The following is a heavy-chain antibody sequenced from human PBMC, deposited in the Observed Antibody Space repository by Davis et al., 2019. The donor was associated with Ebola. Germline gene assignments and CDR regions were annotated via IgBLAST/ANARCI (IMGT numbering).Heavy chain of an antibody. CDR2: INPPTGNP. J-gene: IGHJ1*01. CDR3: AKEVEMGSIRCED. Sequence: ASVLVSCKASAYNFNDYPIVQVRHAPPQGPPWMSLINPPTGNPTYVQGLTGRFFFALDTSVSTASLEITKLRAEDTAVYYCAKEVEMGSIRCEDWGQGTLITVSS. D-gene: IGHD5-24*01. CDR1: AYNFNDYP. V-gene: IGHV7-4-1*02.